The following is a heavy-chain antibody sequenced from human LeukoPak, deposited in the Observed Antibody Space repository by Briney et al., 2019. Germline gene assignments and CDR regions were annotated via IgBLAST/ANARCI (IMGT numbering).Heavy chain of an antibody. CDR1: GFTFSSYG. V-gene: IGHV3-30*18. CDR3: AKGVTGDYYYYYMDV. D-gene: IGHD7-27*01. Sequence: PGGSLRLSCAASGFTFSSYGMHWVRQAPGKGLEWVAVISYDGSNKYYADSVKGRFTISRDNSKNTLYLQMNSLRAEDTAVYYCAKGVTGDYYYYYMDVWGKGTTVTVSS. J-gene: IGHJ6*03. CDR2: ISYDGSNK.